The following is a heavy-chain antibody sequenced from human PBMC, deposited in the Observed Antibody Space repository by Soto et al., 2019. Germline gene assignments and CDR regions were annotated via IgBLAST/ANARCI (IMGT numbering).Heavy chain of an antibody. J-gene: IGHJ4*02. CDR3: AREVIAAAGILDY. CDR1: GYTVTSYD. CDR2: MNPNSGNT. Sequence: ASVKVSCKASGYTVTSYDINWVRQATGQGLEWMGWMNPNSGNTGYAQKFQGRVTMTRNTSISTAYMELSSLRSEDTAVYYCAREVIAAAGILDYWGQGTLVTVSS. V-gene: IGHV1-8*01. D-gene: IGHD6-13*01.